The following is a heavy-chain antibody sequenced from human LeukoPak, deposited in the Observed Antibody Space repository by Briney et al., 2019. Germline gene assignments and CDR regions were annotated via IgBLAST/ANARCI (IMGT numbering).Heavy chain of an antibody. D-gene: IGHD2-2*01. Sequence: GGSLRLSCAASGFTFSSYSMNWVRQAPGKGLEWVSSISSSSSYIYYADSVKGRFTISRDSAKNSLYLQMNSLRAEDTAVYYCARAQPAAIEGPGFGYWGQGTLVTVSS. CDR3: ARAQPAAIEGPGFGY. V-gene: IGHV3-21*01. J-gene: IGHJ4*02. CDR2: ISSSSSYI. CDR1: GFTFSSYS.